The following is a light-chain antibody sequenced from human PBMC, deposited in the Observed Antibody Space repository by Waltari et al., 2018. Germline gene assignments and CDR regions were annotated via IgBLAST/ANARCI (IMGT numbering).Light chain of an antibody. CDR2: DTS. J-gene: IGKJ1*01. V-gene: IGKV1-39*01. CDR3: QQGYMTRRT. CDR1: QSVRNF. Sequence: DIQMTQSPSSLSASVGDRVTITCRASQSVRNFLNWYQQDPGKAPKLLIYDTSSLQTGLPSRFSGSESGTDLTLSISILQPEDFAIYFCQQGYMTRRTFGQGTKVEIK.